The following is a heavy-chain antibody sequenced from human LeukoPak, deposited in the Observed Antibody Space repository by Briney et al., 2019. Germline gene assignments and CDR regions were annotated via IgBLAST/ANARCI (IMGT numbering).Heavy chain of an antibody. V-gene: IGHV1-8*01. Sequence: ASVKVSCKASGYTFTSYDINWVRQATGQGLEWMGWMNPNSGNTGYAQKFQGRVTMTRNTSISTAYMELSSLRSEDTAVYYCARDERYSSSWYIYFQHWGQGTLVTVSS. CDR1: GYTFTSYD. J-gene: IGHJ1*01. CDR3: ARDERYSSSWYIYFQH. CDR2: MNPNSGNT. D-gene: IGHD6-13*01.